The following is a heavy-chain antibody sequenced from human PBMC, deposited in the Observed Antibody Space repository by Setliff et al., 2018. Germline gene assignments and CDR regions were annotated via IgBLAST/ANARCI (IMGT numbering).Heavy chain of an antibody. D-gene: IGHD3-10*01. CDR2: ISSSGTTT. V-gene: IGHV3-11*04. CDR3: ARDPTYGSY. Sequence: GGSLRLSCTASGLTFADAWMNWVRQAPGKGLEWVSYISSSGTTTYYADSVKGRFTISRDNAENSLYLQMHSLRAEDTAVYYCARDPTYGSYWGQGTLVTVSS. J-gene: IGHJ4*02. CDR1: GLTFADAW.